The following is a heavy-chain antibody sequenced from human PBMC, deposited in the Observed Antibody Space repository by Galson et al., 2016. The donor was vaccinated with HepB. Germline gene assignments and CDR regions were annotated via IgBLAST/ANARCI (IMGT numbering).Heavy chain of an antibody. CDR2: IRRNTFGGTT. Sequence: SLRLSCAVSGLRGGDQDLSWFRQAPGKGPEWVGFIRRNTFGGTTDFAASVKGRFSLSRDESKSIGYLQMNSLTTEDTAVYYCNRELRVYGFLEWEIGHSYFYGMDVWGQRATVTVSS. V-gene: IGHV3-49*03. CDR3: NRELRVYGFLEWEIGHSYFYGMDV. CDR1: GLRGGDQD. J-gene: IGHJ6*02. D-gene: IGHD3-3*01.